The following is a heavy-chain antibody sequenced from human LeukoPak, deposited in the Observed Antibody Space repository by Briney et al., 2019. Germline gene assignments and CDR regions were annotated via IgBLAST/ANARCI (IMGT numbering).Heavy chain of an antibody. CDR3: ARLVSGVGEGYCTNGVCPGYYYYGMDV. CDR1: GGSISSYY. V-gene: IGHV4-59*08. CDR2: IYYSGST. J-gene: IGHJ6*02. D-gene: IGHD2-8*01. Sequence: SVTLSLTCTVSGGSISSYYWSWIRQPPGKGLEWIGYIYYSGSTNYNPSLKSRVTISVDTSKNQFSLKLSSVTAADTAVYYCARLVSGVGEGYCTNGVCPGYYYYGMDVWGQGTTVTVSS.